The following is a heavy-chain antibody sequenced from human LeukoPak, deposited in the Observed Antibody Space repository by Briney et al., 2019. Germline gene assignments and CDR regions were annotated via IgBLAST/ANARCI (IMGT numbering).Heavy chain of an antibody. CDR1: GYTFTSYG. D-gene: IGHD3-10*01. CDR2: MNPNSGNT. Sequence: ASVKVSCKASGYTFTSYGISWVRQAPGQGLEWMGWMNPNSGNTGYAQKFQGRVTMTRNTSISTAYMELSSLRSEDTAVYYCARGGRPPMVRGVIRDWGQGTLVTVSS. CDR3: ARGGRPPMVRGVIRD. V-gene: IGHV1-8*02. J-gene: IGHJ4*02.